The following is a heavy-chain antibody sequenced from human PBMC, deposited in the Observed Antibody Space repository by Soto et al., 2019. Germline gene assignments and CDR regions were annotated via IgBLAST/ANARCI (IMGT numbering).Heavy chain of an antibody. D-gene: IGHD6-13*01. CDR3: AKVRQQLVRLNINNYFDY. V-gene: IGHV3-23*01. CDR2: ISGSGGST. CDR1: GFTFSSYA. J-gene: IGHJ4*02. Sequence: GGSLRLSCAASGFTFSSYAMSWVRQAPGKGLEWVSAISGSGGSTYYADSVKGRFTISRDNSKNTLYLQMNSLRAEDTAVYYCAKVRQQLVRLNINNYFDYWGQGALVTVSS.